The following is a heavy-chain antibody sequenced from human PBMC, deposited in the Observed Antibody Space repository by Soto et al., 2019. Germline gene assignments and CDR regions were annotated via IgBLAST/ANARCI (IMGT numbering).Heavy chain of an antibody. CDR2: MNPNSGNT. D-gene: IGHD4-4*01. Sequence: QVQLVQSGAEVKKPGASMKVSCKASGYTFSNYDINWVRQATGQGLEWMGWMNPNSGNTGYAQKFQGRVTMTRNTSMTTAYMELSSLRSEDTAVYYCARGTVTTFEFSYYYGLDVWGQGTTVTVSS. V-gene: IGHV1-8*01. CDR3: ARGTVTTFEFSYYYGLDV. CDR1: GYTFSNYD. J-gene: IGHJ6*02.